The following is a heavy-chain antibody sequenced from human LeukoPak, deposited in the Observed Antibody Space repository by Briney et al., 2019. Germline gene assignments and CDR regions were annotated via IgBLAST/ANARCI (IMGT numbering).Heavy chain of an antibody. CDR2: ISSNGGST. V-gene: IGHV3-64D*09. Sequence: GGSLRLSCSASGFTFSSYAVHWVRQAPGKGLEYVSAISSNGGSTYYADSVKGRFTISRDDSKNTLYLQMSSLRAEDTAVYYCVKSDRGYSSSWYRQVWFDPWGQGTLVTVSS. CDR3: VKSDRGYSSSWYRQVWFDP. J-gene: IGHJ5*02. D-gene: IGHD6-13*01. CDR1: GFTFSSYA.